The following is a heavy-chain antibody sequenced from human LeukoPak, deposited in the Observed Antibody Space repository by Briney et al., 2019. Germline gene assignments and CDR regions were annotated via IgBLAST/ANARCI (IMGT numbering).Heavy chain of an antibody. J-gene: IGHJ4*02. CDR2: IYYSGST. Sequence: SETLSLTCTVSGGSISSSSYYWGWIRQPPGKGLEWIGSIYYSGSTYYNPSLKSRGTISVDTSKNQFSLKLSSVTAADTAVYYCARERGGAYCSGGSCFLPTDVDYWGQGTLVTVSS. CDR1: GGSISSSSYY. V-gene: IGHV4-39*07. CDR3: ARERGGAYCSGGSCFLPTDVDY. D-gene: IGHD2-15*01.